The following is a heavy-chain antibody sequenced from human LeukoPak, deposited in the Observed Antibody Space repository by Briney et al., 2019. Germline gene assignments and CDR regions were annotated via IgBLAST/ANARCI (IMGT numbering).Heavy chain of an antibody. CDR2: ISSSSSYI. CDR3: ARDSAMIVVGSFDY. Sequence: GGSLRLSCAASGFTFSSYSMNWVRQAPGKGLEWVSSISSSSSYIYYADSVKGRFTFSRDNAKNSLYLQMNSLRAEDTAVYYCARDSAMIVVGSFDYWGQGTLVTVSS. CDR1: GFTFSSYS. V-gene: IGHV3-21*01. J-gene: IGHJ4*02. D-gene: IGHD3-22*01.